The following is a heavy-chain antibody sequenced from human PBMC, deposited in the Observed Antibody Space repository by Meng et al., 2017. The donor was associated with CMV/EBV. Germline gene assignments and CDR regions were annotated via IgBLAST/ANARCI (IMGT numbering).Heavy chain of an antibody. D-gene: IGHD6-13*01. Sequence: GESLKISCAASGFTLSNAWMSWVRQAPGKGLEWVGRIKSKTDGGTTDYAAPVKGRFTISRDDSKNTLYLQMNSLKTEDTAVYYCTTEPDSSSWPPYYYYGMDVWGQGTTVTVSS. V-gene: IGHV3-15*01. CDR3: TTEPDSSSWPPYYYYGMDV. J-gene: IGHJ6*02. CDR1: GFTLSNAW. CDR2: IKSKTDGGTT.